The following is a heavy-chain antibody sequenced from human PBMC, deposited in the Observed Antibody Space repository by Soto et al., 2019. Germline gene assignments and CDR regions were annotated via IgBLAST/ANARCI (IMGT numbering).Heavy chain of an antibody. CDR2: ISYDGSNK. V-gene: IGHV3-30*18. J-gene: IGHJ4*02. CDR1: GFTFSSYG. D-gene: IGHD1-26*01. Sequence: PGGSLRLSCAASGFTFSSYGMHWVRQAPGKGLEWVAVISYDGSNKYYADSVKGRFTISRDNSKNTLYLQMNSLRAEDTAVYYCAKDWVFSGSYYGLFDYWGQGTLVTVSS. CDR3: AKDWVFSGSYYGLFDY.